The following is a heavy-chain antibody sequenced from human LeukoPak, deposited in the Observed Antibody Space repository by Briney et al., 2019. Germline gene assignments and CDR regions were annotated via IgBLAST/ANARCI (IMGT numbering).Heavy chain of an antibody. Sequence: KASETLSLTCAVYGGSLSGYYWSWIRQPPGKGPEWVGEINESGRTSYNPSLESRVTISVDTSKNQFSLRVSSVTATDTAVYYCARSGRYFDWLVRRGAQGTLVIVSS. CDR3: ARSGRYFDWLVRR. D-gene: IGHD3-9*01. J-gene: IGHJ4*02. CDR2: INESGRT. CDR1: GGSLSGYY. V-gene: IGHV4-34*01.